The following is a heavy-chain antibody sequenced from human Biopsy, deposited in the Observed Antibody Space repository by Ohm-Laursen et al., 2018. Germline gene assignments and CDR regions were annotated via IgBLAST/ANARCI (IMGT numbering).Heavy chain of an antibody. J-gene: IGHJ6*02. D-gene: IGHD2-2*02. V-gene: IGHV2-70*16. Sequence: PTQTLTLTFTLSGFSLNTRGMSVTWIRQPPGKALEWLARIYWGDAKFYNGSLKTRLTISKDTSENHVVLTLSDVDPVDTATYYCARIPILVVPAAIVYRHRRHLQGLDVWGQGTTVIVSS. CDR3: ARIPILVVPAAIVYRHRRHLQGLDV. CDR2: IYWGDAK. CDR1: GFSLNTRGMS.